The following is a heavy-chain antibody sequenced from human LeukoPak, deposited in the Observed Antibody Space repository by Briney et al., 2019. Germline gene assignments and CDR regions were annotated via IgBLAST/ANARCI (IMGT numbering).Heavy chain of an antibody. Sequence: SVKVSCKASGGTFSSYAISWVRQAPGQGLEWMGRIIPILGIANYAQKFQGRVTITADKSTSTAYMELSSLRSEDTAVYYCARGKLEELFDSWGQGTLVTVSS. D-gene: IGHD1-7*01. CDR1: GGTFSSYA. V-gene: IGHV1-69*04. CDR3: ARGKLEELFDS. J-gene: IGHJ4*02. CDR2: IIPILGIA.